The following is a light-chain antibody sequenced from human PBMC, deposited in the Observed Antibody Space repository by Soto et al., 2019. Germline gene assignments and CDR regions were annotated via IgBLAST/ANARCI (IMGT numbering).Light chain of an antibody. CDR1: NSDVGGYNY. J-gene: IGLJ1*01. V-gene: IGLV2-14*01. CDR3: SSYTTSSLYV. CDR2: DVS. Sequence: QSALTQPASVSGSPGQSITISCSGTNSDVGGYNYVSWYQQHPGKAPKLMIYDVSYRPSGISNRFSGSKSDNTASLTISGLQAEDEADYYCSSYTTSSLYVFGTGTQLTVL.